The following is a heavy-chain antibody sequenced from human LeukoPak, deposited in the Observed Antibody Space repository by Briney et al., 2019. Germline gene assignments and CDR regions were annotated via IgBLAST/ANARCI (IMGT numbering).Heavy chain of an antibody. J-gene: IGHJ4*02. D-gene: IGHD5-12*01. CDR3: ARDISGYDWGAFDY. CDR1: GGTFISYA. CDR2: IIPIFGTA. Sequence: SVKVSCKASGGTFISYAISWVRQAPGQGLEWMGRIIPIFGTANYAQKFQGRVTITTDESTSTASMELSSLRSEDTAVYYCARDISGYDWGAFDYWGQGTLVTVSS. V-gene: IGHV1-69*05.